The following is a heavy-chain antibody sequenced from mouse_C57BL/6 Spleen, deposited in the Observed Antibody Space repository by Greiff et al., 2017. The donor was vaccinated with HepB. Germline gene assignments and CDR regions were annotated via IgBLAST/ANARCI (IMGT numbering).Heavy chain of an antibody. CDR2: ILPGSGST. V-gene: IGHV1-9*01. J-gene: IGHJ2*01. CDR3: ARKGMITAVE. D-gene: IGHD1-1*01. Sequence: QVQLQQSGAELMKPGASVKLSCKATGYTFTGYWIEWVKQRPGHGLEWIGEILPGSGSTNYNEKCKGKATFTADTSSNTAYMQRSSRTTEDSAIYFCARKGMITAVEWGQGTTLTVSS. CDR1: GYTFTGYW.